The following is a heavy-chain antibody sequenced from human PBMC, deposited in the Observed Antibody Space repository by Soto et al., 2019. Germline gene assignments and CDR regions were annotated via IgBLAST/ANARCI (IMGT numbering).Heavy chain of an antibody. V-gene: IGHV3-23*01. CDR2: ISGSGQTT. Sequence: EVQLLVSGGGSVQPGGSLMLSCAASGFTFSSYSLSWLRQAPGKGLEWVSGISGSGQTTHYKDSVKGRFAISRDNFRNTLYLQVNSLRAEDTAIYFCAKSRGDSWTTYFFDYWGQGALVTVSS. J-gene: IGHJ4*02. CDR1: GFTFSSYS. CDR3: AKSRGDSWTTYFFDY. D-gene: IGHD4-4*01.